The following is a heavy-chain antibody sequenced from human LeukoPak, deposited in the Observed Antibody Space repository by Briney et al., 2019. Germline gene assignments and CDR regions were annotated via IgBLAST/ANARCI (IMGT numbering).Heavy chain of an antibody. CDR1: GGSFSGYY. D-gene: IGHD3-3*01. V-gene: IGHV4-34*01. CDR3: ARVGTYYDFWSGYSRPA. Sequence: SETLSPTCAVYGGSFSGYYWSWIRQPPGKGLEWIGEINHSGSTNYNPSLKSRVTISVDTSKNQFSLKLSSVTAADTAVYYCARVGTYYDFWSGYSRPAWGQGTLVTVSS. CDR2: INHSGST. J-gene: IGHJ5*02.